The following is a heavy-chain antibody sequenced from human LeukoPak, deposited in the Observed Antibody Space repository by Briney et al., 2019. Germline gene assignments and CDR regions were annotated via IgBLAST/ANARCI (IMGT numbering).Heavy chain of an antibody. J-gene: IGHJ4*02. CDR2: IKQDGIEK. D-gene: IGHD6-19*01. Sequence: GGSLRLSSAASGFTFSSYWMTWVRQAPGKGLEWVANIKQDGIEKYYVDSVKGRFTISRDDAKNSLYLQMNSLRAEDTAVYYCARDQQQWLALDYWGRGTLVTVSS. CDR3: ARDQQQWLALDY. V-gene: IGHV3-7*04. CDR1: GFTFSSYW.